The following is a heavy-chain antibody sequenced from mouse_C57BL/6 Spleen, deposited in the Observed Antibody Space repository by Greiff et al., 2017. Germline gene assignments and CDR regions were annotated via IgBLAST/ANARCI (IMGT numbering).Heavy chain of an antibody. CDR3: ARKNNYDGFAY. CDR2: IYPGSGNT. J-gene: IGHJ3*01. CDR1: GYTFTDYY. Sequence: QVQLQQSGAELVRPGASVKLSCKASGYTFTDYYINWVKQRPGQGLEWIARIYPGSGNTYYNEKFKGKATLTAEKSSSTAYMQLSSLTSEDSAVYFCARKNNYDGFAYWGQGTLVTVSA. V-gene: IGHV1-76*01. D-gene: IGHD2-12*01.